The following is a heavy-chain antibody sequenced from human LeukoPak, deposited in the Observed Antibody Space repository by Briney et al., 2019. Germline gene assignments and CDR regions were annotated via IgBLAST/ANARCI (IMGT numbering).Heavy chain of an antibody. CDR1: GFTFSDYY. V-gene: IGHV3-11*01. Sequence: GGSLRLSCAASGFTFSDYYMTWIRQAPGKGLEWVSYISSSSNNIHYANSVKGRFTISRDNAKNSVYLQMNSLRAEDTAIYYCARAAGWFDPWGQGTLVTVSS. CDR2: ISSSSNNI. CDR3: ARAAGWFDP. J-gene: IGHJ5*02.